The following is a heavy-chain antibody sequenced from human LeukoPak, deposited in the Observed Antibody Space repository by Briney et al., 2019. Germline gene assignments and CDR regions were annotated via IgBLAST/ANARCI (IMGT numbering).Heavy chain of an antibody. J-gene: IGHJ4*02. CDR2: INPNDDST. CDR3: ARGLRTSGYSH. V-gene: IGHV1-46*01. D-gene: IGHD3-22*01. Sequence: ASVKVSCKASGYTCTGYYMHWVRQAPGQGLEWMGIINPNDDSTSYAQKFQGRVTMTRDTSTSTVYVELSSLRSEDTAVYYCARGLRTSGYSHWGQGTLVTVSS. CDR1: GYTCTGYY.